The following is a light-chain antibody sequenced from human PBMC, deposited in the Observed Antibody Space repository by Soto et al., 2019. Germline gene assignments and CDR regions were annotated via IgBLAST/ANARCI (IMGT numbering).Light chain of an antibody. Sequence: QSALTQPPSAYGSHGQSVTISCTGTNSDVGGYNYVSWYQQYPGKAPKLIIYEVNERPSGVPDRFSGSKPGNTASLTVSVLQTADEADYYCSSYAGRNWYDFGTGTKVTVL. CDR3: SSYAGRNWYD. V-gene: IGLV2-8*01. CDR2: EVN. CDR1: NSDVGGYNY. J-gene: IGLJ1*01.